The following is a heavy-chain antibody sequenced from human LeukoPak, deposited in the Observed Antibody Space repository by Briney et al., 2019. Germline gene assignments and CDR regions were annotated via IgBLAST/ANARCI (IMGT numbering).Heavy chain of an antibody. CDR3: ARDPPLYCSGGSCSY. J-gene: IGHJ4*02. CDR1: GFTFSDYY. Sequence: GGSLRLSCAASGFTFSDYYMSWIRQAPGKRLEWVSYISSSGSTIYYADSVKGRFTISRDNAKNSLYLQMNSLRAEDTAVYYCARDPPLYCSGGSCSYWGQGTLVTVSS. D-gene: IGHD2-15*01. V-gene: IGHV3-11*01. CDR2: ISSSGSTI.